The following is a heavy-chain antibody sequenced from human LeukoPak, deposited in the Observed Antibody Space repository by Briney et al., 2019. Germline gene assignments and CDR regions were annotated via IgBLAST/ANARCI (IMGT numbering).Heavy chain of an antibody. CDR1: GFTFSSYG. J-gene: IGHJ6*02. V-gene: IGHV3-30*18. CDR2: ISYDGSNK. CDR3: AKVMKPWFGELSGDYYYGMDV. Sequence: GGSLRLSCAASGFTFSSYGMHWVRQAPGKGLEWVAVISYDGSNKYYAGSVKGRFTISRDNSKNTLYLQMNSLRAEDTAVYYCAKVMKPWFGELSGDYYYGMDVWGQGTTVTVSS. D-gene: IGHD3-10*01.